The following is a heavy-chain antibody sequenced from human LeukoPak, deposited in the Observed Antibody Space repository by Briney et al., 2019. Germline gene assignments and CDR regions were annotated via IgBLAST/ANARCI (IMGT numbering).Heavy chain of an antibody. D-gene: IGHD3-22*01. CDR2: ISGSGGST. J-gene: IGHJ2*01. CDR1: GFTFDNYA. CDR3: ARESPYYYDSSGYYYYWYFDL. V-gene: IGHV3-23*01. Sequence: PGGSLRLSCAASGFTFDNYAMSWVRQAPGKGLEWVSAISGSGGSTYYADSVKGRFTISRDNSKNTLYLQMNSLRAEDTAVYYCARESPYYYDSSGYYYYWYFDLWGRGTLVTVSS.